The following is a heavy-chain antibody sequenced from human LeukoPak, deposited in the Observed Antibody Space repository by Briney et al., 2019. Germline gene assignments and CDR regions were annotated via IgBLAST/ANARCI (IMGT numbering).Heavy chain of an antibody. CDR3: ARDGQQLGVDY. V-gene: IGHV4-4*07. D-gene: IGHD6-13*01. CDR1: GGSISSYY. Sequence: SETLSLTCTVSGGSISSYYWSWIRQPAGKGLEWIGRIYSSGSTDYNPSLKSRVTISVDTSKNRFSLKLRSVTAEDTAVYYCARDGQQLGVDYWGQGTLVTVSS. CDR2: IYSSGST. J-gene: IGHJ4*02.